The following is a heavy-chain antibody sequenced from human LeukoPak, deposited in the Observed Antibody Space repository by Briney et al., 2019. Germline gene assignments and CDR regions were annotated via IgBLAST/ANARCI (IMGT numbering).Heavy chain of an antibody. CDR2: IHRGASAI. Sequence: GGSLRLSCTASGFTFSSYEMNWVRQAPGKGLEWISYIHRGASAIYYADSVKGRFAISRDDAKNSLYLQMDSLRVEDAAIYYCARGHRDALFYWGQGTRVTVSS. V-gene: IGHV3-48*03. J-gene: IGHJ4*02. CDR1: GFTFSSYE. CDR3: ARGHRDALFY. D-gene: IGHD5-24*01.